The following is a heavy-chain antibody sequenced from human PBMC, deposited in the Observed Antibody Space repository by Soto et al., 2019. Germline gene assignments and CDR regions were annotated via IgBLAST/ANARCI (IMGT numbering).Heavy chain of an antibody. CDR1: GGTFSSYT. CDR2: IIPILGIA. CDR3: ASGLGYCSSNTCHPRPRLTDC. Sequence: QVQLVQSGAEVKKPGASVKVSCKASGGTFSSYTISWVRQAPGQGLEWMGRIIPILGIANYAQKVEGRVRITAGKSTSTAYMALSSLRSEDTAVYYCASGLGYCSSNTCHPRPRLTDCWRQGTLVTVSS. V-gene: IGHV1-69*02. D-gene: IGHD2-2*01. J-gene: IGHJ4*02.